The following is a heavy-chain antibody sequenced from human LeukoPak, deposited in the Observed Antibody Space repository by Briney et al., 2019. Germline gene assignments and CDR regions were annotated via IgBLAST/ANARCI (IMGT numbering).Heavy chain of an antibody. CDR2: INTDGSST. J-gene: IGHJ4*02. V-gene: IGHV3-74*01. CDR3: ASESYGDYSAS. Sequence: PGGSLRLSCAASGVTFSSYWMHWVRQAPGKGLVWVSRINTDGSSTSYADSVKGRFTISRDNAKNTLYLQMNSLRAEDTAVYYCASESYGDYSASWGQGTLVTVSS. D-gene: IGHD4-17*01. CDR1: GVTFSSYW.